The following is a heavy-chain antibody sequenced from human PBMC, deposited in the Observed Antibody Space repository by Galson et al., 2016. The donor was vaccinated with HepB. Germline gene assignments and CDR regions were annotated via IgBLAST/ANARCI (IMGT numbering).Heavy chain of an antibody. V-gene: IGHV3-30*03. CDR2: ISFDGSNK. D-gene: IGHD5-18*01. CDR3: ARDGDVDTAMVTPELDY. J-gene: IGHJ4*02. Sequence: SLRLSCAASGFTFSTYGMDWVRQAPGKGLEWVAVISFDGSNKYYADSVKGRFTISRDNSKNTLYLQMNSLRAEDTAVYYCARDGDVDTAMVTPELDYWGQGTLVTVSS. CDR1: GFTFSTYG.